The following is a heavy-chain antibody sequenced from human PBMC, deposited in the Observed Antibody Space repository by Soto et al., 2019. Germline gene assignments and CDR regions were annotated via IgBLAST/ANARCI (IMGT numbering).Heavy chain of an antibody. J-gene: IGHJ4*02. Sequence: QVQLVESGGGVVQPGRSLRLSCAASGFTFSSYGMHWVRQAPGKGLEWVAVISYDGSNKYYADSVKGRFTISRDNSKNTLYLQMNSLRAEDTAVYYCAKDVLYGDYPYWGQGTLVTVSS. D-gene: IGHD4-17*01. CDR2: ISYDGSNK. CDR3: AKDVLYGDYPY. CDR1: GFTFSSYG. V-gene: IGHV3-30*18.